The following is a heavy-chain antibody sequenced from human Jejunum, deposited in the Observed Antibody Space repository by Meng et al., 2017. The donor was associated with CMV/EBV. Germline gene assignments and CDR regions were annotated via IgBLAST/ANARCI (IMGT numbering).Heavy chain of an antibody. CDR1: GFTLSRYG. D-gene: IGHD1-26*01. CDR3: ARKVGGSFYFDY. CDR2: INVFGTKT. Sequence: AVSGFTLSRYGMNWVRQAPGKGLEWISAINVFGTKTVYADSVKGRFTISRDNAENTVYLQMNSLRAEDTAVYYCARKVGGSFYFDYWGQGILVTVSS. V-gene: IGHV3-21*04. J-gene: IGHJ4*02.